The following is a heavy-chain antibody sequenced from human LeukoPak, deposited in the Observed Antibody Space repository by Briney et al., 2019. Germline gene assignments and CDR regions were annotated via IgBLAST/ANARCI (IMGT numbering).Heavy chain of an antibody. J-gene: IGHJ4*02. CDR3: AREPYYDSSGYSPDY. Sequence: GGSLRLSYAASGFTFSDYYMSWIRQAPGKGLEWVSYISSSGSFIYYADSVKGRFTIARDNAKNSLYLHMNSLRAEDTALYYCAREPYYDSSGYSPDYWGQGTLVTISS. CDR1: GFTFSDYY. V-gene: IGHV3-11*04. D-gene: IGHD3-22*01. CDR2: ISSSGSFI.